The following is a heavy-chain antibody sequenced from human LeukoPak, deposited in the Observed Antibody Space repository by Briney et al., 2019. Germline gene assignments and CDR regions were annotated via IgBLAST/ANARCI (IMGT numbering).Heavy chain of an antibody. Sequence: PGGSLRLSCAASGFTFSSYAMSWVRQAPGKGLEWVSAISGSGGSTYYADSVKGRFTISRDNAKNSLYLQMNSLRAEDTALYHCARSLPWGRDYYYYGMDVWGQGTTVTVSS. CDR3: ARSLPWGRDYYYYGMDV. CDR2: ISGSGGST. V-gene: IGHV3-23*01. CDR1: GFTFSSYA. J-gene: IGHJ6*02. D-gene: IGHD3-16*01.